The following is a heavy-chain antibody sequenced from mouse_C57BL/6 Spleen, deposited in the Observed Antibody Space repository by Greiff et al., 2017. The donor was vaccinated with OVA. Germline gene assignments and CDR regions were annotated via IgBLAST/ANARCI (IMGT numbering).Heavy chain of an antibody. CDR3: ARGQLVFDY. D-gene: IGHD4-1*02. CDR1: GFTFSDYY. V-gene: IGHV5-16*01. Sequence: EVKLEESEGGLVQPGSSMKLSCTASGFTFSDYYMAWVRQVPEKGLEWVANINYDGSSTYYLDSLKSRFIISRDKAKNILYLQMSSLKSEDTATYYCARGQLVFDYWGQGTTLTVSS. CDR2: INYDGSST. J-gene: IGHJ2*01.